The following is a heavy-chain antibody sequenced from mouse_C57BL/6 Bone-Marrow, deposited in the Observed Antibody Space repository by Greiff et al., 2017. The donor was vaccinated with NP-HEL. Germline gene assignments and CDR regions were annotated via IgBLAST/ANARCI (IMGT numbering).Heavy chain of an antibody. J-gene: IGHJ4*01. CDR3: ARPELGPYYYAMDY. CDR1: GFTFSDYY. Sequence: EVHLVESGGGLVQPGGSLKLSCAASGFTFSDYYMYWVRQTPEKRLEWVAYISNGGGSTYYPDTVKGRFTISRDNAKNTLYLQMSRLKSEDTAMYYCARPELGPYYYAMDYWGQGTSVTVSS. D-gene: IGHD4-1*01. CDR2: ISNGGGST. V-gene: IGHV5-12*01.